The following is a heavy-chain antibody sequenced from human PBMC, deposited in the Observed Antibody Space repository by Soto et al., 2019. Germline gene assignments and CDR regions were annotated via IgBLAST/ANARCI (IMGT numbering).Heavy chain of an antibody. Sequence: SVKVSCKASGGTFSSYAISWVRQAPGQGLEWMGGIIPIFGTANYAQKFQGRVTITADESTSTAYMELSSLRSEDTAVYYCASGGYSYAHFDYWGQGTLVTVSS. CDR3: ASGGYSYAHFDY. CDR2: IIPIFGTA. D-gene: IGHD5-18*01. CDR1: GGTFSSYA. J-gene: IGHJ4*02. V-gene: IGHV1-69*13.